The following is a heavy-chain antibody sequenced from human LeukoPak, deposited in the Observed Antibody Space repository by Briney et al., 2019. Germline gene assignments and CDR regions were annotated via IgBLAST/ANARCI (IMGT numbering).Heavy chain of an antibody. CDR3: ATDHESMVTTGIFDY. CDR2: ISYDGSNK. CDR1: GFTFSSYA. Sequence: PGRSLRLSCAASGFTFSSYAMHWVRQAPGKGLEWVAVISYDGSNKYYADSVKGRFTISRDNSKNTLYLQMNSLRAEDTAVYYCATDHESMVTTGIFDYWGQGTLVTVSS. D-gene: IGHD5-18*01. V-gene: IGHV3-30-3*01. J-gene: IGHJ4*02.